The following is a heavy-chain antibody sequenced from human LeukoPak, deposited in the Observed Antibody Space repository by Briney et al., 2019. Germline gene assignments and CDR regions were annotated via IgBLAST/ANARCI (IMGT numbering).Heavy chain of an antibody. CDR1: GFTFDDYA. J-gene: IGHJ6*02. D-gene: IGHD6-19*01. V-gene: IGHV3-9*01. Sequence: TGGSLRLSCAVSGFTFDDYAMFWVRHAPGKGLEWVSGISWNSKNIGYAASVKGRFTISRDNAKNSLYLQMNSLRAEDTAFYYCARGNRDSSGFYYYYGMDVWGQGTTVTVSS. CDR2: ISWNSKNI. CDR3: ARGNRDSSGFYYYYGMDV.